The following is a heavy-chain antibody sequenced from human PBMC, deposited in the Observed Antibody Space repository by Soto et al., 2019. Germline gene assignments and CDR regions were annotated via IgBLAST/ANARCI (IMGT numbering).Heavy chain of an antibody. Sequence: QVQLVQSGAEVKKPGASVRVSCKASGYSFTGYYVPWVRLAPGQGLEWMGWINPNSGGTNHAQKFQGRVTMTRDTSISTAYMELTRLTSNDTAVYFCAREAGTIGNYYYGMDVWGQGTTVTVS. D-gene: IGHD1-7*01. V-gene: IGHV1-2*02. J-gene: IGHJ6*02. CDR2: INPNSGGT. CDR3: AREAGTIGNYYYGMDV. CDR1: GYSFTGYY.